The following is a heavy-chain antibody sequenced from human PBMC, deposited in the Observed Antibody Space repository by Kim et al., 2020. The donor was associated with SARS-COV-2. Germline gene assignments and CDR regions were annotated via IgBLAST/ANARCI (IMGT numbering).Heavy chain of an antibody. CDR1: GGPIISGGAY. CDR3: ARGAVSSAGGDF. Sequence: SETLSLTCSVSGGPIISGGAYWNWIRQHPGRGLEWIGYIYHTGSTYSNSSLKSRVTISVDTSKNQFSLRLASVTAADTAVYYCARGAVSSAGGDFWGQGTLVTVSS. CDR2: IYHTGST. V-gene: IGHV4-31*03. J-gene: IGHJ4*02. D-gene: IGHD3-16*01.